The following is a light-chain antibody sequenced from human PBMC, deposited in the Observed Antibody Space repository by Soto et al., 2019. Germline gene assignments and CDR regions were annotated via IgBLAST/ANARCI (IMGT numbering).Light chain of an antibody. V-gene: IGKV3-15*01. J-gene: IGKJ5*01. CDR1: QIVSSN. CDR3: QQRSDSIT. CDR2: GVS. Sequence: EIVMTQSPATLSVSPGERATLSCRASQIVSSNLAWYQQKPGQAPRLLIYGVSTRATGIPARFSGRGSGADFTLTISSLEPEDFAVYYCQQRSDSITFGQGTRLEIK.